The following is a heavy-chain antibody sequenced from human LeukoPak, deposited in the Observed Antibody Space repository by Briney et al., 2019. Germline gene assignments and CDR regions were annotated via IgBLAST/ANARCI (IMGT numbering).Heavy chain of an antibody. D-gene: IGHD5-12*01. CDR3: ATLDIVATITGSSKDY. CDR2: MNPNSGNT. CDR1: GYTFTSYD. J-gene: IGHJ4*02. Sequence: ASVKVSCKASGYTFTSYDINWVRQATGQGLEWMGWMNPNSGNTGYAQKFQGRVTMTEDTSTDTAYMELSSLRSEDTAVYYCATLDIVATITGSSKDYWGQGTLVTVSS. V-gene: IGHV1-8*01.